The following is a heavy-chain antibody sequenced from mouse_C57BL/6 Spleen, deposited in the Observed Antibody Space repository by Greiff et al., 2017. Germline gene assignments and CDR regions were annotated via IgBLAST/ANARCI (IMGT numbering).Heavy chain of an antibody. CDR3: ARYYGYFDY. J-gene: IGHJ2*01. D-gene: IGHD1-1*02. V-gene: IGHV1-82*01. CDR2: IYPGDGAT. Sequence: QVQLQQSGPELVKPGASVKISCKASGYAFSSSWMNWVKQRPGKGLEWIGRIYPGDGATNYNGKFKGKATLTADKSSSTAYMQLSSLTSEDSAVYFCARYYGYFDYWGQGTTLTVSS. CDR1: GYAFSSSW.